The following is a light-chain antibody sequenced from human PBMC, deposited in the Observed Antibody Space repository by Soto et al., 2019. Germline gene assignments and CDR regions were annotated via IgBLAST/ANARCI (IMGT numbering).Light chain of an antibody. J-gene: IGKJ1*01. CDR1: QSRSSS. CDR3: QQRSNWWT. Sequence: EIVLTQSPATLSLFPGQRATLSCRASQSRSSSLAWYQQKPGQAPRVLIYDTSTRATGIPARFSGSGSGTDFTLTISSLEPEDSAVYYCQQRSNWWTFGQGTRVEIK. CDR2: DTS. V-gene: IGKV3-11*01.